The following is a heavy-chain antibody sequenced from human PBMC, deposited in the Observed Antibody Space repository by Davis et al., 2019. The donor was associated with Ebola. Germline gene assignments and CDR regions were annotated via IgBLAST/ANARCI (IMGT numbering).Heavy chain of an antibody. D-gene: IGHD2-2*01. Sequence: PSETLSLTCTVSGGSVSSGSYYWSWIRQPPGKGLEWIGYIYYSGSTNYNPSLKSRVTISVDTSKNQFSLKLSSVTAADTAVYYCARVPTPRTSWVCPGPRVCAFDIWGQGTMVTVSS. J-gene: IGHJ3*02. CDR1: GGSVSSGSYY. CDR2: IYYSGST. V-gene: IGHV4-61*01. CDR3: ARVPTPRTSWVCPGPRVCAFDI.